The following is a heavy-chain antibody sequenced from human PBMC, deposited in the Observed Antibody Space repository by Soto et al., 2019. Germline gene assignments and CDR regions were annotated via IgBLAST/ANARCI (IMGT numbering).Heavy chain of an antibody. CDR2: IIPIVGTT. CDR3: ARDWNYIFDY. CDR1: GGTFSSYA. J-gene: IGHJ4*02. V-gene: IGHV1-69*13. Sequence: APVKVSCKASGGTFSSYAISSLRQAPGQGLEWMGGIIPIVGTTNYAQKFQGRVIITADESTSTAYMELWSLRSDDTAVYYCARDWNYIFDYWGQGSLVPVSS. D-gene: IGHD1-7*01.